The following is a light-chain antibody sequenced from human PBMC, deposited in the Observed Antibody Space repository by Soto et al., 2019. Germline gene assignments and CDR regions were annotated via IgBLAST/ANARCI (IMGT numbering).Light chain of an antibody. CDR1: SSDVGAYNF. CDR3: SSYTSSSTNV. J-gene: IGLJ1*01. CDR2: DVS. Sequence: QSALTQPASVSGSPGQSITISCTGTSSDVGAYNFVSWYQQHPGKVPKLIIFDVSSRPSGVSDRFSGSKSGNTASLTISGLQAEDEGDYYCSSYTSSSTNVFGSGTKLTVL. V-gene: IGLV2-14*03.